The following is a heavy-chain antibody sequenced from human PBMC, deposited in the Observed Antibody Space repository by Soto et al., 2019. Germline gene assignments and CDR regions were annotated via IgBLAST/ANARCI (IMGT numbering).Heavy chain of an antibody. V-gene: IGHV3-48*01. J-gene: IGHJ6*03. CDR1: GISFSSYA. Sequence: EVQLVESGGGLVQPGGSLRLSCAASGISFSSYAMNWVRQAQGKGLEWVSYISSGSSTIYYAESVKGRFTISRDNAKKSLFLQMNSLRAEDTAVYYCAVDYYYMDVWGKGTTVTVSS. CDR3: AVDYYYMDV. CDR2: ISSGSSTI.